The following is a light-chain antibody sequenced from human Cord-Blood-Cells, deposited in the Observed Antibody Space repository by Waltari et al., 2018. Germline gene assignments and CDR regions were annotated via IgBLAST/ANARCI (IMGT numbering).Light chain of an antibody. V-gene: IGLV5-45*02. CDR2: YTSDSDK. CDR3: MIWHSSAWV. Sequence: QAVLTQPSSLSASPGASASLTCTLRSGINVGTYRIYWYTQKPGSPPQYLRRYTSDSDKQQGSGVPSRFSGSKDASANAGILLISGLQSEDEADYYCMIWHSSAWVFGGGTKLTVL. CDR1: SGINVGTYR. J-gene: IGLJ3*02.